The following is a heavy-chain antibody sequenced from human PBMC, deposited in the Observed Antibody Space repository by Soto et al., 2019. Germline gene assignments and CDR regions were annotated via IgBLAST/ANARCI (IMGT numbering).Heavy chain of an antibody. J-gene: IGHJ4*02. CDR3: ARAPGYSGYDALDY. Sequence: EVQLVESGGGLVQPGGSLRLSCAASGYTFSTYAMHWVRQAPGKGLEYVSVINSNGGSTFYANSVKGRFTISRDNSKNTLYLQMGSLRVEDTGVYYCARAPGYSGYDALDYWGQRTLVTVSS. CDR1: GYTFSTYA. V-gene: IGHV3-64*01. CDR2: INSNGGST. D-gene: IGHD5-12*01.